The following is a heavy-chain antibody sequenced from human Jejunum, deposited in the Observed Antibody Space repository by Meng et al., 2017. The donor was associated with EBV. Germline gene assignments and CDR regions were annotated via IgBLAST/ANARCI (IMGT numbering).Heavy chain of an antibody. V-gene: IGHV1-69*01. D-gene: IGHD1-26*01. CDR1: GTTFTDYD. CDR3: ARVREWELSKIFDY. J-gene: IGHJ4*02. CDR2: INPMFHKA. Sequence: QGQLVQSGAEVKKPGSLVKCSCKASGTTFTDYDLHWGRQAPGQGLEWMGAINPMFHKARYAQRFQGRVTITADESTSTAFMELSSLTSEDTAVYYCARVREWELSKIFDYWGQGTLVTVSS.